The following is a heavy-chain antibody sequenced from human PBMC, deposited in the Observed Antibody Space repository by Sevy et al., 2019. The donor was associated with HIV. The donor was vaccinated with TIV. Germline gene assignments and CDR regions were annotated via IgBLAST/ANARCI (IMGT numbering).Heavy chain of an antibody. CDR1: GYSFTSYW. CDR2: IYPGDSDT. CDR3: ASSYSSSSPQYYYYGMDV. V-gene: IGHV5-51*01. D-gene: IGHD6-6*01. Sequence: GESLKISCKGSGYSFTSYWIGWVRQMPGKGLEWMGIIYPGDSDTRYSPSFQGQVTISADESISTAYLQWSSLKASDTAMYYCASSYSSSSPQYYYYGMDVWGQGTTVTVSS. J-gene: IGHJ6*02.